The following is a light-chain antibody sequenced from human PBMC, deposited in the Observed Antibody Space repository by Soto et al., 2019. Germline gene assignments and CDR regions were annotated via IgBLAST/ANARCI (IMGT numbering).Light chain of an antibody. J-gene: IGKJ2*01. CDR2: GAS. CDR1: QSVSSSY. Sequence: EIVLTQSPGTLSLSPGERATLSCRASQSVSSSYLAWYQQKPGQAPRLLIYGASSRATGIPDRFSGSGSGTDFTLNISRLEPEDVAVYYCQLYGSSPQYTFGQGTKLEIK. CDR3: QLYGSSPQYT. V-gene: IGKV3-20*01.